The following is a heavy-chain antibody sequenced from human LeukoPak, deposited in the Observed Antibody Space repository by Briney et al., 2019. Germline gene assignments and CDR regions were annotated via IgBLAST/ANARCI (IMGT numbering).Heavy chain of an antibody. CDR3: AILSGYSLDY. CDR2: IWYDGSNK. D-gene: IGHD5-18*01. CDR1: GFTFSSYG. V-gene: IGHV3-33*01. J-gene: IGHJ4*02. Sequence: GRSLRLSCAASGFTFSSYGMHWVRQAPGKGLEWVAVIWYDGSNKYYADSVKGRLTISRDNSKNTLYLQMNSLRAEDTAVYYCAILSGYSLDYWGQGTLVTVSS.